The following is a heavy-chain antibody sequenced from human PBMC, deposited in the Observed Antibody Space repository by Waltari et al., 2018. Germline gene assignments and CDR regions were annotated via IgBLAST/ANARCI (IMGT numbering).Heavy chain of an antibody. CDR1: GCSLISYA. J-gene: IGHJ4*02. V-gene: IGHV3-23*01. CDR2: ISGPGLTT. CDR3: AKVGGIAAAEFQFDF. D-gene: IGHD6-13*01. Sequence: EVQLLESGGGLVQPGGSLRLSCAASGCSLISYAMGWVRQAPGKGLEWVSSISGPGLTTFYADSVKGRFSISRDNSKNTLYLQINGLRADDTAVYYCAKVGGIAAAEFQFDFWGRGTLVTVSS.